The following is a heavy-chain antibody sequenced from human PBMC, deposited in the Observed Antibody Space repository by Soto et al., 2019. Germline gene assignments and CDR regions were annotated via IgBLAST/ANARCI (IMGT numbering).Heavy chain of an antibody. CDR1: GGTFSSYA. CDR3: AGNGFGETYYDGMDV. J-gene: IGHJ6*02. Sequence: QVQLVQSGAEVKKPGSSVKVSCKASGGTFSSYAISWVRQAPGQGLEWMGGIIPIFGTADYAQKFQGRVTIPADESTSTAYMELSSLRSEDTAFYYCAGNGFGETYYDGMDVWGQGTTVTVSS. V-gene: IGHV1-69*12. CDR2: IIPIFGTA. D-gene: IGHD3-10*01.